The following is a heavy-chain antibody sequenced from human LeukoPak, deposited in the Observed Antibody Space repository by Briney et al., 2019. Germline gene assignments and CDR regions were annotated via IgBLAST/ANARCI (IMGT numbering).Heavy chain of an antibody. J-gene: IGHJ6*02. CDR3: ARVGCRGGSRYQGYGYYYYGMDV. Sequence: GASVKVSCKASGYTFTSYDINWVRQATGQGLEWMGWMNPSSGNTGYAQKFQGRVTMTRNTSISTAYMELSSLRSEDRAVYYGARVGCRGGSRYQGYGYYYYGMDVWGQGTTVTVSS. CDR1: GYTFTSYD. D-gene: IGHD2-15*01. CDR2: MNPSSGNT. V-gene: IGHV1-8*01.